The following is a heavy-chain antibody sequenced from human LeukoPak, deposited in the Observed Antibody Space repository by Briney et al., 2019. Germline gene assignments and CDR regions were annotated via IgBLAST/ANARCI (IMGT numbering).Heavy chain of an antibody. J-gene: IGHJ4*02. CDR1: GXSISSYY. V-gene: IGHV4-4*07. Sequence: PSETLSLTCTVSGXSISSYYWSWIRQPAGKGREWIGRIYTSGSTNYNPSLKSRVTMPVDTSKNQFSLKLSSVTAADTAVYYCARDPRPLARLFDYWGQGTLVTVSS. D-gene: IGHD6-6*01. CDR2: IYTSGST. CDR3: ARDPRPLARLFDY.